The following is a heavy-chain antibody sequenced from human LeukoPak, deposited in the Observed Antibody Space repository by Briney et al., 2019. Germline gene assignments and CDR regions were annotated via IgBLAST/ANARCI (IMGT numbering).Heavy chain of an antibody. Sequence: GGSLRLSCEASEFTFSSYEMNWVRQAPGKGLEWVSYIGPGGDSIYYADSVKGRFTISRDNAKKSLFLQMSSLRVDDTAVYYCARDRGISVADRTYWSFALWGRGTLVSVSS. V-gene: IGHV3-48*03. CDR2: IGPGGDSI. CDR3: ARDRGISVADRTYWSFAL. CDR1: EFTFSSYE. J-gene: IGHJ2*01. D-gene: IGHD6-19*01.